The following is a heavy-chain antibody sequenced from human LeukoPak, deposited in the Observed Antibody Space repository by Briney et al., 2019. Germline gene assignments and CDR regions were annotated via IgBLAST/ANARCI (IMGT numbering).Heavy chain of an antibody. D-gene: IGHD5-12*01. V-gene: IGHV1-18*01. CDR1: GYTFTSYG. Sequence: ASVKVSYKASGYTFTSYGISWVRQAPGQGLEWMGWISAYNGNTNYAQNLQGRVTMTTDTSTSTAYMELRSLRSEDTAVYCCARDRPGAYSGYVPGDYWGQGTLVTVSS. J-gene: IGHJ4*02. CDR3: ARDRPGAYSGYVPGDY. CDR2: ISAYNGNT.